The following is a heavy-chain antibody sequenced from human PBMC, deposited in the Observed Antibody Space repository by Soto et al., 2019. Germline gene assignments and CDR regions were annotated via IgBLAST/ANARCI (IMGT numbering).Heavy chain of an antibody. CDR2: IYHSGST. CDR1: GGSISSGGYS. D-gene: IGHD6-13*01. CDR3: ARESKPLVLDY. V-gene: IGHV4-30-2*01. J-gene: IGHJ4*02. Sequence: QLQLQESGSGLVKPSQTLSLTCAVSGGSISSGGYSWSWIRQPPGKGLEWIGYIYHSGSTYYNPTLKSRVTISVDRSTTPFSLKLSSVTAADTAVYYCARESKPLVLDYWGQGTLVTVSS.